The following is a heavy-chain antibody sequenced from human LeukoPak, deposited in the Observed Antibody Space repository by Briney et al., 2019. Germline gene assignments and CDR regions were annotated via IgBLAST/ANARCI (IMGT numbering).Heavy chain of an antibody. CDR3: AKVAARYGDSYFDY. D-gene: IGHD4-17*01. CDR1: GYTFTSYA. Sequence: EASVKVSCKASGYTFTSYAMHWVRQAPGQRLEWMGWINAGNGNTKYSQEFQDRVAITRDTPASTAYMELSSLRSEDMAVYYCAKVAARYGDSYFDYWGQGTLVTVSS. CDR2: INAGNGNT. J-gene: IGHJ4*02. V-gene: IGHV1-3*03.